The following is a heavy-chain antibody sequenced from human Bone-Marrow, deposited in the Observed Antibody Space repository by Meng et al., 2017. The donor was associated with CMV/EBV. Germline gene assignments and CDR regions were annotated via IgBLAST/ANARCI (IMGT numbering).Heavy chain of an antibody. V-gene: IGHV3-53*01. CDR1: GFTVSSNY. Sequence: GGSLRLSCAASGFTVSSNYMSWVRQAPGKGLEWVSVIYSGGSTYYADSVKGRFTISRDNSKNTLYLQMNSLRAEDTAVYYCARVRYYYDSSGWGLDYFDYWGQGTLVTVSS. D-gene: IGHD3-22*01. CDR2: IYSGGST. J-gene: IGHJ4*02. CDR3: ARVRYYYDSSGWGLDYFDY.